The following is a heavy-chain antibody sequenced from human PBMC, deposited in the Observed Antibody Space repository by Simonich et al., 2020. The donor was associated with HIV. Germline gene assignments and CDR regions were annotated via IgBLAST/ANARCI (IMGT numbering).Heavy chain of an antibody. D-gene: IGHD6-13*01. V-gene: IGHV4-34*02. CDR2: INHSGST. J-gene: IGHJ1*01. CDR3: AREGGSSRRKYFQH. Sequence: QVQLQQWGAGLVKPSETLSLICAVYGGSFTGYYWSWIRQPPGKGRELIGEINHSGSTNYNPSLKSRVTISIDTSKNQFSLNLTSVTAADTAVYYCAREGGSSRRKYFQHWGQGTLVTVSS. CDR1: GGSFTGYY.